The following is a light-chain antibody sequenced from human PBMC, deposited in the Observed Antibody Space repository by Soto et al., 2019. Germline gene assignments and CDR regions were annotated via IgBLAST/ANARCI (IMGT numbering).Light chain of an antibody. CDR1: QSLVYSDGNTY. J-gene: IGKJ4*01. Sequence: DVVMTQSPLSLPVTLGQPASISCRSSQSLVYSDGNTYLNWFQQRPGQSPRRLIYKVSNRDSGVPARFSGSGSGTDFTLKISRVEAEDVGVYYCMKGTHWPLTFGGGTQVEIK. CDR2: KVS. V-gene: IGKV2-30*01. CDR3: MKGTHWPLT.